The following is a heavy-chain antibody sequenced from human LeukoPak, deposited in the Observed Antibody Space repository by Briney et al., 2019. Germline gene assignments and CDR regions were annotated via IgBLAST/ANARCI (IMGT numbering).Heavy chain of an antibody. J-gene: IGHJ4*02. CDR1: GGSISTYY. CDR3: ARHDAGIAARPFDN. Sequence: SETLSLTCTVSGGSISTYYWSWIRRPPGKGLEWIAYIHASGSTNYNPSLKSRITISVDTSKNQFSLKLSSVTAADTAVYYCARHDAGIAARPFDNWGQGTLVTVSS. V-gene: IGHV4-4*09. D-gene: IGHD6-6*01. CDR2: IHASGST.